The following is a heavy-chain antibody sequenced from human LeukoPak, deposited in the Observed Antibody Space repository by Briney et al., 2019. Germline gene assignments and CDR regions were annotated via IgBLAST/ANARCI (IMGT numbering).Heavy chain of an antibody. CDR3: ARDGEFYYDSSYY. CDR2: ISSSSIYI. CDR1: GFTFSTYS. Sequence: PGGSLRLSCAASGFTFSTYSMNWVRHAPGKGLEWVSSISSSSIYIYYADSVKGRFTISRDNAKNSLYLQMNSLRAEDTAVYYCARDGEFYYDSSYYWGQGSLVTVSS. V-gene: IGHV3-21*04. D-gene: IGHD3-22*01. J-gene: IGHJ4*02.